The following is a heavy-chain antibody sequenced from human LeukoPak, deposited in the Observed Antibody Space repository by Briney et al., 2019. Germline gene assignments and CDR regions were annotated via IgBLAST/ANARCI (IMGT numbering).Heavy chain of an antibody. CDR3: ARDSTLVRPDYYYAMDV. J-gene: IGHJ6*02. Sequence: GASVKVSCKASGYTFTSYYMHWVRQAPGQGLEWMGIINPGGGITTYAQKFQGRVTMTRDTSTSTVYMELSSLRSEDTAVYYCARDSTLVRPDYYYAMDVWGQGTTVTVSS. CDR2: INPGGGIT. V-gene: IGHV1-46*01. D-gene: IGHD2-2*01. CDR1: GYTFTSYY.